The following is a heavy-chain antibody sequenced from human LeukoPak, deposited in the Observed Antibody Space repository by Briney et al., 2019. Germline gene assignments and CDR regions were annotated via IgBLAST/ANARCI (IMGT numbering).Heavy chain of an antibody. Sequence: PGGSLRLSCAASGFTFSSYAMSWVRQAPGKGLEWVSAISGSGGSTYYADSVKGRFTISRDNSKNTLYLQMNSLGAEDTAVYYCAKAHVRGFIVVVPAAMEAPYAFDIWGQGTMVTVSS. CDR3: AKAHVRGFIVVVPAAMEAPYAFDI. D-gene: IGHD2-2*01. V-gene: IGHV3-23*01. J-gene: IGHJ3*02. CDR2: ISGSGGST. CDR1: GFTFSSYA.